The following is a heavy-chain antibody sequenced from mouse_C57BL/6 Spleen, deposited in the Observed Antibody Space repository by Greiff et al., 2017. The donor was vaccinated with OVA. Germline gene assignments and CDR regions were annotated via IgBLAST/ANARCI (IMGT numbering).Heavy chain of an antibody. Sequence: EVQLQQSGPELVKPGASVKISCKASGYTFTDYYMNWVKQSHGKSLEWIGDINPKNGGTSYNQKFKGKATLTVDKSSSTAYMELRSLTSEDSAVYYCARQELSYAMDYWGQGTSVTVSS. J-gene: IGHJ4*01. V-gene: IGHV1-26*01. CDR3: ARQELSYAMDY. CDR2: INPKNGGT. CDR1: GYTFTDYY. D-gene: IGHD6-2*01.